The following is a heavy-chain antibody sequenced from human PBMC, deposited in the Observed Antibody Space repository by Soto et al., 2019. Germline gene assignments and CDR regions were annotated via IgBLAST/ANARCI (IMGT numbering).Heavy chain of an antibody. CDR2: ISSSSTI. Sequence: EVQLVESGGGLVQPGGSLRITCAASGFTFRSYSMNWVRQAPGKGLEWVSYISSSSTIYYADSVKGRFTISRDNAKNSLYLQMNSLRAEDTAVYYCAGWVVPPHDAYDIWGQGTMVTVSS. D-gene: IGHD2-21*01. CDR3: AGWVVPPHDAYDI. CDR1: GFTFRSYS. V-gene: IGHV3-48*01. J-gene: IGHJ3*02.